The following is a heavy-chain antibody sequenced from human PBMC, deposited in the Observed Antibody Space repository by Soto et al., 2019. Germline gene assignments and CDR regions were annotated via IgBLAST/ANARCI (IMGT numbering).Heavy chain of an antibody. V-gene: IGHV3-74*01. CDR3: AREIVIAAAGVYYYYGMDV. Sequence: EVQLVESGGGLVQPGGSLRLSCAASGFTFSSYWMHWVRQAPGKGLVWVSRINSDGSSTSYADSVNGRFTISRDKAKNTLYLQMNSLRAEDTAVYYCAREIVIAAAGVYYYYGMDVWGQGTTVTVSS. D-gene: IGHD6-13*01. CDR2: INSDGSST. J-gene: IGHJ6*02. CDR1: GFTFSSYW.